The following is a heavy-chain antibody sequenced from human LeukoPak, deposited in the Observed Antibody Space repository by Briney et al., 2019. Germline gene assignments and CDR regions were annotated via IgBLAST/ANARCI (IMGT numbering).Heavy chain of an antibody. CDR2: MNPNSGNT. Sequence: ASVKVSCKASGYTFTSYDINWVRQATGQGLEWMGWMNPNSGNTGYAQKFQGRVTITRDTSASTAYMELSSLRSEDTAVYYCARIGRPPFRAGFDYWGQGTLVTVSS. CDR3: ARIGRPPFRAGFDY. J-gene: IGHJ4*02. V-gene: IGHV1-8*01. CDR1: GYTFTSYD.